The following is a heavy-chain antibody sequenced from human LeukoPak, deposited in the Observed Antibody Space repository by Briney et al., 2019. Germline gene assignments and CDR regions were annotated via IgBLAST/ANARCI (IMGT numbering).Heavy chain of an antibody. CDR3: ARAGSSWGRYYFDY. CDR1: GFTFSSYA. J-gene: IGHJ4*02. D-gene: IGHD6-13*01. CDR2: ISYDGSNK. V-gene: IGHV3-30-3*01. Sequence: GGSLRLSCAASGFTFSSYAMHWVRQAPGKGLEWVAVISYDGSNKYYADSVKGRFTISRDNSKNTLYLQMNSLRAEDTAVYYCARAGSSWGRYYFDYWGQGTLVTVSS.